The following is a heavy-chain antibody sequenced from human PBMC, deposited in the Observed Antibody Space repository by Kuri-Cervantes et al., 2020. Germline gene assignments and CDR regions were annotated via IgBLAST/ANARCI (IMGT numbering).Heavy chain of an antibody. D-gene: IGHD3-10*01. CDR2: IYHSGST. Sequence: SETLSLTCAVSGGSISSGGYSWSWIRQPPGKGLECIGYIYHSGSTYYNPSLKSLVTISVDRSKNQFSLKLSSVTAADTAVYYCASLSRGEDYWGQGTLVTVSS. CDR3: ASLSRGEDY. V-gene: IGHV4-30-2*01. CDR1: GGSISSGGYS. J-gene: IGHJ4*02.